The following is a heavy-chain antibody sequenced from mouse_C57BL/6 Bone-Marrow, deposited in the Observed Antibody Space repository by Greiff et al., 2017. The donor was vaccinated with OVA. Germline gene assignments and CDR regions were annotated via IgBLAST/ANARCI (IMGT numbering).Heavy chain of an antibody. CDR1: GFTFSDYG. D-gene: IGHD2-4*01. V-gene: IGHV5-17*01. CDR3: ARTVYDYDVPWFAY. Sequence: EVQRVESGGGLVKPGGSLKLSCAASGFTFSDYGMHWVRQAPEKGLEWVAYISSGSSTIYYADTVKGRFTISRDNAKNTLFLQMTSLRSEDTAMYYCARTVYDYDVPWFAYWGQGTLVTVSA. CDR2: ISSGSSTI. J-gene: IGHJ3*01.